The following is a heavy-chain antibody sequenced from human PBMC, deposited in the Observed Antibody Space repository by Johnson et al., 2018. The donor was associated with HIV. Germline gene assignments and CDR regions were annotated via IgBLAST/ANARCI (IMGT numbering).Heavy chain of an antibody. CDR2: ISFDGSNK. D-gene: IGHD3-10*01. J-gene: IGHJ3*01. V-gene: IGHV3-30*14. CDR3: AKTRMGGILDAFDL. Sequence: MQLVESGRGVVRPGRSLRLSCAASVFTFSNYPMHWVRQAPGKGLEWVAVISFDGSNKYYTDSVTGRFTISRDNSKNTLFLQMNSLRAEDTAVFYCAKTRMGGILDAFDLWGQGTMVIVS. CDR1: VFTFSNYP.